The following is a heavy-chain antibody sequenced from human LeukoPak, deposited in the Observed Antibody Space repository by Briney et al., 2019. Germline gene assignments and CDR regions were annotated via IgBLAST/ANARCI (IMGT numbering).Heavy chain of an antibody. CDR2: INHSGST. D-gene: IGHD2-2*01. V-gene: IGHV4-34*01. CDR3: ARQGVPAEIDP. J-gene: IGHJ5*02. Sequence: PSETLSLTCAVYGGSFSGYYWSWIRQPPGKGLEWIGEINHSGSTNYNPSLKSRATISVDTSKNQFSLKLSSVTAADTAVYYCARQGVPAEIDPWGQGTLVTVSS. CDR1: GGSFSGYY.